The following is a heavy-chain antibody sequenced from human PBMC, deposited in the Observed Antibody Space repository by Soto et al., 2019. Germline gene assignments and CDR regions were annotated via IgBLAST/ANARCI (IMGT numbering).Heavy chain of an antibody. Sequence: ASVKVSCKASGYTFTNYDINWVRQATGQGLEWMGWMNPNSGNTGYAQKFQGRVTMTRNTSISTAYMELSSLRSEDTAVYYCATEREWLRPNYYYYGMDVWGQGATVTVSS. D-gene: IGHD5-12*01. CDR3: ATEREWLRPNYYYYGMDV. V-gene: IGHV1-8*01. J-gene: IGHJ6*02. CDR1: GYTFTNYD. CDR2: MNPNSGNT.